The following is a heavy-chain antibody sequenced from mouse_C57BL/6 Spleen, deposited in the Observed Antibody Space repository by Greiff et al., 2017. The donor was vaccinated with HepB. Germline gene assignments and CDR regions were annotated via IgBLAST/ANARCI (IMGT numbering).Heavy chain of an antibody. D-gene: IGHD2-3*01. CDR2: INPNNGGT. J-gene: IGHJ1*03. Sequence: EVQLQQSGPELVKPGASVKISCKASGYTFTDYYMNWVKQSHGKSLEWIGDINPNNGGTSYNQKFKGKATLTVDKSSSTAYMELRSLTSEDSAVYYCARGHSLYDGYRRYWYFDVWGTGTTVTVSS. V-gene: IGHV1-26*01. CDR1: GYTFTDYY. CDR3: ARGHSLYDGYRRYWYFDV.